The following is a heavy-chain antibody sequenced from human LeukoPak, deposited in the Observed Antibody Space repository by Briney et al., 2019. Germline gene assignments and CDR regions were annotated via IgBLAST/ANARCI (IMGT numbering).Heavy chain of an antibody. Sequence: ASVKVSCKASGFTFTNYNMHWVRQAPGQGLEWMGIINPSGGSTNYAQNFQARVTMSRDTSTSTVYMELSSLRSEDTAVYYCARVRDGYNDAYDIWGRGTMVTVSS. CDR1: GFTFTNYN. V-gene: IGHV1-46*01. D-gene: IGHD5-24*01. J-gene: IGHJ3*02. CDR2: INPSGGST. CDR3: ARVRDGYNDAYDI.